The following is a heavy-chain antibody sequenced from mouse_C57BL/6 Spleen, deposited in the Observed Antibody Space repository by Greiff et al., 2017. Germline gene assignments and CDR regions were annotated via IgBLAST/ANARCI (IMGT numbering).Heavy chain of an antibody. CDR2: IDPEAGGT. V-gene: IGHV1-15*01. CDR1: GYTFTDYA. CDR3: TREGDFDV. Sequence: VQLQQPGAELVRPGASVTLSCKASGYTFTDYAMHWVKQTPVHGLEWIGAIDPEAGGTAYNQKFKGKAILTVDRSSSTAYMELCSLTCEDAAVYYCTREGDFDVGGTGTTVTGPS. J-gene: IGHJ1*03.